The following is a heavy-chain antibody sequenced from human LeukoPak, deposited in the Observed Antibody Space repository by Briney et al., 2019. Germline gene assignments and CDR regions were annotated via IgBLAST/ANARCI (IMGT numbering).Heavy chain of an antibody. D-gene: IGHD5-18*01. Sequence: GASVKVSCKASGYRFNTHGISWVRQAPGQGLEWMGRIIPILGIANYAQKFQGRVTMTEDTSTDTAYMELSSLRSEDTAVYYCATDVDTAMVKDYWGQGTLVTVSS. CDR2: IIPILGIA. V-gene: IGHV1-69*04. CDR3: ATDVDTAMVKDY. CDR1: GYRFNTHG. J-gene: IGHJ4*02.